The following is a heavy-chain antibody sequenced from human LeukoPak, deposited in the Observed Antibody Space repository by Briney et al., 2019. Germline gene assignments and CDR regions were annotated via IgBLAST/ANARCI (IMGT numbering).Heavy chain of an antibody. CDR2: ISSSSSSYI. V-gene: IGHV3-21*01. D-gene: IGHD6-13*01. Sequence: GGSLRLSCAASGFTFSSYSMNWVRQAPGKGLEWVSSISSSSSSYIYYADSVKGRFTISRDNAKNSLYLQMNSLRAEDTAVYYCARGPFKAYSSSWYIGWFDPWGQGTLVTVSS. J-gene: IGHJ5*02. CDR1: GFTFSSYS. CDR3: ARGPFKAYSSSWYIGWFDP.